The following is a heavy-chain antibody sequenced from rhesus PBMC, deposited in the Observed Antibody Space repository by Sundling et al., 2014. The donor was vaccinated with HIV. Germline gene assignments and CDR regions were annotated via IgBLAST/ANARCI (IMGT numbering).Heavy chain of an antibody. CDR2: IYSTSDNT. CDR3: ARGRKIFGRHDV. D-gene: IGHD3-3*01. Sequence: QVQLQESGPGLVKPSETLSLTCAVSGYSISSGYGWGWIRQPPGKGLEWIGTIYSTSDNTYYSSSLKSRVTVSADTSKNQFSLEMTSVTAADTAVYYCARGRKIFGRHDVWDPGLLVTVSS. CDR1: GYSISSGYG. J-gene: IGHJ5-1*01. V-gene: IGHV4-127*01.